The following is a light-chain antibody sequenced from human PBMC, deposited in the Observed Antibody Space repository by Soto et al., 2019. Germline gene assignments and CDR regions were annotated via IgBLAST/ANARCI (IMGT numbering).Light chain of an antibody. CDR2: GTN. V-gene: IGLV1-44*01. CDR3: AAWDDSLNAQFV. J-gene: IGLJ1*01. Sequence: QSALTQPPSASGTPGQRVTISCSGSSSNIERNTVNWYQQLPGAAPKLLIYGTNYRPSGVPDRFSGSKSGTSGSLAISGLQSEDEADYYCAAWDDSLNAQFVFGTGTKVTVL. CDR1: SSNIERNT.